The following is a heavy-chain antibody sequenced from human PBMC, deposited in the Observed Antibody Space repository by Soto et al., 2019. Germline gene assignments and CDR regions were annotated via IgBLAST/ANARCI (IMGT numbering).Heavy chain of an antibody. CDR2: IWYDGSNK. V-gene: IGHV3-33*08. CDR1: GFTFSSYV. Sequence: GGSLRLSCAASGFTFSSYVMSWVRQAPGKGLEWVAVIWYDGSNKYYADSVKGRFTISRDNSKNTLYLQMNSLRAEDTAVYYCARDLDGVVPAAIQAYGMDVWGQGTTVTVSS. CDR3: ARDLDGVVPAAIQAYGMDV. D-gene: IGHD2-2*01. J-gene: IGHJ6*02.